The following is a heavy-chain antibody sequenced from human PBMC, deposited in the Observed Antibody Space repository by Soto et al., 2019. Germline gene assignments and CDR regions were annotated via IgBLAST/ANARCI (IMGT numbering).Heavy chain of an antibody. CDR1: GFTVSSNY. J-gene: IGHJ6*02. CDR2: IYSGGST. V-gene: IGHV3-53*01. Sequence: GGSLRLSCAASGFTVSSNYMSWVRQAPGKGLEWVSGIYSGGSTYYADSVKGRFTISRDNSKNTLYLQMNSLRAEDTAVYYCATKERPYYSGSGSYSAGGGYYYGMDVWRQGTTVTVSS. CDR3: ATKERPYYSGSGSYSAGGGYYYGMDV. D-gene: IGHD3-10*01.